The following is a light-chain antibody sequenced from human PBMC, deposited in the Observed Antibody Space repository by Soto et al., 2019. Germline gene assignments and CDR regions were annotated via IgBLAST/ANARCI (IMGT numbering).Light chain of an antibody. Sequence: EIVLTQSPAPLSLSPGERATLSCGASRSVSSYLAWYQQKPGQAPRLLIYDASYRATGMPARFSGSGSGTEFPLTISSLEPEDFGVYYCQHRSDWPPRLTFGGGTKVESK. CDR2: DAS. J-gene: IGKJ4*01. V-gene: IGKV3-11*01. CDR3: QHRSDWPPRLT. CDR1: RSVSSY.